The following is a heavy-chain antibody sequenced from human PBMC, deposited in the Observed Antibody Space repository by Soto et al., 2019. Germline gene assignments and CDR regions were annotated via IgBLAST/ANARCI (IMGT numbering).Heavy chain of an antibody. J-gene: IGHJ4*02. CDR2: IYYSGST. Sequence: SETLSLTCTVSGGSISSSSYYWGWIRQPPGKGLEWIGSIYYSGSTYYNPSLKSRVTISVDTSKNQFSLKLSSVTAADTAVYYCARHRHKYYYDSSGYSPFDYWGQGTLVTVSS. D-gene: IGHD3-22*01. V-gene: IGHV4-39*01. CDR1: GGSISSSSYY. CDR3: ARHRHKYYYDSSGYSPFDY.